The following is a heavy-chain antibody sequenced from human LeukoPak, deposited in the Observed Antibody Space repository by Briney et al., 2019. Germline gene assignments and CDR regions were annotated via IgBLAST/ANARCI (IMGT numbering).Heavy chain of an antibody. J-gene: IGHJ4*02. Sequence: SETLSLTCTVSGGSISSNSYYWGWIRQPPGKGLEWIGSFYYSGSTYYNPSLKSRVTISVATSKNLISLKLSSVTAADTAVYYCARQTSGQFDYWGQGTLVTVSS. V-gene: IGHV4-39*01. CDR1: GGSISSNSYY. D-gene: IGHD6-25*01. CDR2: FYYSGST. CDR3: ARQTSGQFDY.